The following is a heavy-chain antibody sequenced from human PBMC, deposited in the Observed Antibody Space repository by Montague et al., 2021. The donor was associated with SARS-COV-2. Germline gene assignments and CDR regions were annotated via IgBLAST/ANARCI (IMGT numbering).Heavy chain of an antibody. Sequence: SETLSLTCTVSGVSVTDYYWSWIRQPPGKGLEWVGDVLYNKGTNFNPSLKSRVAISVDTSKNQFSLRLTSVTAADTAFYYCLRHLHYDGLNGPPDFWDQGTLVTVSS. CDR2: VLYNKGT. CDR1: GVSVTDYY. V-gene: IGHV4-59*08. CDR3: LRHLHYDGLNGPPDF. D-gene: IGHD3-16*01. J-gene: IGHJ4*02.